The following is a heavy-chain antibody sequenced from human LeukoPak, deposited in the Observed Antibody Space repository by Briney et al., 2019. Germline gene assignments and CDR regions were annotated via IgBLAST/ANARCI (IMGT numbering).Heavy chain of an antibody. CDR1: TFTFSSYA. CDR3: ARGAYGDYDS. D-gene: IGHD4-17*01. CDR2: ISAGADST. V-gene: IGHV3-23*01. Sequence: PGGSLRLSCAASTFTFSSYAMSWVRQAPGKGLEWVSAISAGADSTYYADSVQGRFTISRDNSKNTLFLQMSGLRAEDTAVYFCARGAYGDYDSGGQGTLVTVSS. J-gene: IGHJ5*01.